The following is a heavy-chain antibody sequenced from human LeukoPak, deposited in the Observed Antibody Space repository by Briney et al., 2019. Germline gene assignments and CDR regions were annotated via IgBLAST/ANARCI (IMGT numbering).Heavy chain of an antibody. CDR1: GGSFSGYY. J-gene: IGHJ4*02. Sequence: PSETLSLTCGVHGGSFSGYYWTWIRQPPGKGLEWIGEINHSGSTNYNPSLTSRVTISVDTSKNQFSLKLSSVTAADTAVYYCARARGAVAGYFDYWGQGTLVTVSS. CDR3: ARARGAVAGYFDY. D-gene: IGHD6-19*01. CDR2: INHSGST. V-gene: IGHV4-34*01.